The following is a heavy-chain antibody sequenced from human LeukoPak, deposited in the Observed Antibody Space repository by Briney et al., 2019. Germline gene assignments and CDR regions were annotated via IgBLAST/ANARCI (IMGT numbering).Heavy chain of an antibody. D-gene: IGHD2-2*01. Sequence: PGGSLRLSCAASGFTFSSYAMSWVRQAPGKGLEWVSAISGSGGSTYYADSVKGRFTISRDNSKNTLYLQMNSLRAEDTAVYYCAKGEEYCSSTSCYEVYWGQGTLVTVSS. CDR2: ISGSGGST. J-gene: IGHJ4*02. CDR1: GFTFSSYA. CDR3: AKGEEYCSSTSCYEVY. V-gene: IGHV3-23*01.